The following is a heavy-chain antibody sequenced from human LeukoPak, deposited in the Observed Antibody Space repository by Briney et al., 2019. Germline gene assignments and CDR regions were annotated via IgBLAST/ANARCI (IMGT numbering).Heavy chain of an antibody. D-gene: IGHD3-10*01. V-gene: IGHV3-23*01. CDR1: GFTFSSYA. J-gene: IGHJ4*02. CDR3: AKTSDYYGSGSSSYIDC. Sequence: GGSLRLSCAASGFTFSSYAMSWVRQAPGKGLEWVSAISGSGGGTYYANSVKGRFTISRDNSRDTLYLQMNSLRAEDTALYFCAKTSDYYGSGSSSYIDCWGQGTLVSVSS. CDR2: ISGSGGGT.